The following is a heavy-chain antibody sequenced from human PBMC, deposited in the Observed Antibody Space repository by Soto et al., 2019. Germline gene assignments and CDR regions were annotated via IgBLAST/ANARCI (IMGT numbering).Heavy chain of an antibody. Sequence: GASVKVSCKASGYTFTGYYMHWVRQAPGQGLEWMGWINPNSGGTNYAQKFQGRVTMTRDTSISTAYMELSRLRSDDTAVYYCARGYSSSGFWFDPWGQGTLVTVSS. J-gene: IGHJ5*02. D-gene: IGHD6-6*01. CDR3: ARGYSSSGFWFDP. V-gene: IGHV1-2*02. CDR1: GYTFTGYY. CDR2: INPNSGGT.